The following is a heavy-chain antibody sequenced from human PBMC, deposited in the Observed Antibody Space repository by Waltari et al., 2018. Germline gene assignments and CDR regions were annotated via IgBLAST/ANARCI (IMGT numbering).Heavy chain of an antibody. D-gene: IGHD2-15*01. CDR1: GGSISSHY. CDR2: IYYSGST. Sequence: QVQLQESGPGLVKPSETLSLTCTVSGGSISSHYWSWIRQPPGKGLEWLGYIYYSGSTNYNPSLKSRVTISVDTSKNRFSLKLSSVPAADPAFYYGARGIVTGQDRGYCSGGSCYSRETMGFASWGRGTLVTVSS. V-gene: IGHV4-59*11. J-gene: IGHJ4*02. CDR3: ARGIVTGQDRGYCSGGSCYSRETMGFAS.